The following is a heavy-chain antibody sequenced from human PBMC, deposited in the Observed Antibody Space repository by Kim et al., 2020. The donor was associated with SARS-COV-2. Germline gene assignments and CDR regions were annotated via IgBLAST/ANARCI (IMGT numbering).Heavy chain of an antibody. D-gene: IGHD3-22*01. CDR3: ARGSGRITMIVTGRAFDI. CDR1: GGSFSGYY. V-gene: IGHV4-34*01. Sequence: SETLSLTCAVYGGSFSGYYWSWIRQPPGKGLEWIGEINHSGSTNYNPSLKSRVTISVDTSKNQFSLKLSSVTAADTAVYYCARGSGRITMIVTGRAFDIWGQGTMVTVSS. J-gene: IGHJ3*02. CDR2: INHSGST.